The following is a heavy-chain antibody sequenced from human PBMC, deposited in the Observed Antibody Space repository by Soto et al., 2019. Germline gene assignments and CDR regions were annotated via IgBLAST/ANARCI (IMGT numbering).Heavy chain of an antibody. CDR2: IKRDGSEK. Sequence: EVQLVESGGGLVQPGGSLRLSCTASGFMFGSYWMTWVRHVPGKGLQWVANIKRDGSEKYYVDFMKGRFTISRDNADNSVCLDMNSLRVDDTATYYCARVRATDYKIDYWGQGALVTVSS. CDR1: GFMFGSYW. D-gene: IGHD4-4*01. V-gene: IGHV3-7*03. CDR3: ARVRATDYKIDY. J-gene: IGHJ4*02.